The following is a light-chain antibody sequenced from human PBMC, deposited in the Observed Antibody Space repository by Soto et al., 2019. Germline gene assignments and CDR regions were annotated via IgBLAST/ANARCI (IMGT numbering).Light chain of an antibody. J-gene: IGKJ1*01. CDR3: QQYGSSPRT. V-gene: IGKV3-20*01. CDR1: QSVASNS. Sequence: EIALTQSPGTLSLSPGERATLSCRASQSVASNSLSWYQQKPGQAPRLLIYGTSSRLPGIPDRFSGSGSGTDFTLAINRLEPEDFAMYYCQQYGSSPRTFGRGTKVDIK. CDR2: GTS.